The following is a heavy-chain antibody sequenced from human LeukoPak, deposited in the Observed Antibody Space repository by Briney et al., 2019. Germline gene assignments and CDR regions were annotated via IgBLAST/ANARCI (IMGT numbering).Heavy chain of an antibody. CDR3: GRDFSN. Sequence: GGSLRLSCAASGFTFSSHAMVWVRQAPGKGLEWVSSITTSGKYIFYAGSVKGRFTISRDDAKNSLYLQMNSLRAEDTAVYYCGRDFSNWGKGTMVIVSS. V-gene: IGHV3-21*01. CDR1: GFTFSSHA. J-gene: IGHJ4*02. CDR2: ITTSGKYI. D-gene: IGHD3-3*01.